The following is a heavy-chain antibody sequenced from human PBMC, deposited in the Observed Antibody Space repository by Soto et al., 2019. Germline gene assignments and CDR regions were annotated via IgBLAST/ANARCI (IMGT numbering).Heavy chain of an antibody. CDR1: GGSISSSSYY. CDR2: IYYSGST. Sequence: QLQLQESGPGLVKPSETLSLTCTVSGGSISSSSYYWGWIRQPPGKGLEWIGSIYYSGSTYYNPSLKSRVTISVDTSKNQFSLKLSSVTAADTAVYYCASPSYYYGSGSLRPYWYFDLWGRGTLVTVSS. J-gene: IGHJ2*01. V-gene: IGHV4-39*01. D-gene: IGHD3-10*01. CDR3: ASPSYYYGSGSLRPYWYFDL.